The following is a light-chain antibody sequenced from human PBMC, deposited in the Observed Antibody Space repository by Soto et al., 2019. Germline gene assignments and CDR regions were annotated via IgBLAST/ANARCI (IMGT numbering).Light chain of an antibody. V-gene: IGLV1-40*01. CDR3: SSYAGSNNLGV. CDR2: GNN. CDR1: SSNIGAGYD. J-gene: IGLJ3*02. Sequence: QSVLTQPPSVSGAPGQRVTISCTGSSSNIGAGYDVHWYQQLLGTAPKLLIYGNNKRPSGVTDRFSGSKSGTSASLAITGLQAEDEADYYCSSYAGSNNLGVFGGGTKLTVL.